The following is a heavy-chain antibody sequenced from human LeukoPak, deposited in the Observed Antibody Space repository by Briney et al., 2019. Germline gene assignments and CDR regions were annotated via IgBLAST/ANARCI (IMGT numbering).Heavy chain of an antibody. J-gene: IGHJ4*02. V-gene: IGHV3-23*01. Sequence: GGSLRLSCAASGFTFSSYAMSWVRQAPGKGLEWVSAISGSGGSTYYADSVKGRFTISRDNSKNTLYLQVNSLRAEDTAVYYCAKDSSGYYWSAFDYWGQGTLVTVSS. CDR2: ISGSGGST. D-gene: IGHD3-22*01. CDR1: GFTFSSYA. CDR3: AKDSSGYYWSAFDY.